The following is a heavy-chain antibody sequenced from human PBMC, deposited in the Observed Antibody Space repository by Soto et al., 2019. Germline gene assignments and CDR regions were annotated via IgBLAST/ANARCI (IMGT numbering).Heavy chain of an antibody. CDR3: ARVYDFWSGYYLRSVNWFDP. Sequence: QVQLQESGPGLVKPSQTLSLTCTVSGGSISSGGYYWSWIRQHTGKGLEWIGYIYYSGSTYYNPSLKIRVTISVYTSKNQFSLKLGSVTAADTAVYYCARVYDFWSGYYLRSVNWFDPWGQGTLVTVSS. CDR2: IYYSGST. D-gene: IGHD3-3*01. J-gene: IGHJ5*02. V-gene: IGHV4-31*03. CDR1: GGSISSGGYY.